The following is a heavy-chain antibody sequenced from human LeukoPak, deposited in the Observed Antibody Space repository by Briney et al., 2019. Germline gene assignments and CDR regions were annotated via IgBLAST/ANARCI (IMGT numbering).Heavy chain of an antibody. CDR1: GFTFSTYA. CDR3: ARDKVSTGRIAVAGTGEFDY. D-gene: IGHD6-19*01. V-gene: IGHV3-21*01. J-gene: IGHJ4*02. CDR2: ISSSSSYI. Sequence: PGGSLRLSCVASGFTFSTYAMHWVRQAPGKGLEWVSSISSSSSYIYYADSVKGRFTISRDNAKNSLYLQMNSLRAEDTAVYYCARDKVSTGRIAVAGTGEFDYWGQGTLVTVSS.